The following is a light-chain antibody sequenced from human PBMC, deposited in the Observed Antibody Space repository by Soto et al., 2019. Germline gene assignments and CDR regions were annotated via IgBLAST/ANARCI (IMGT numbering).Light chain of an antibody. CDR2: ASS. V-gene: IGKV1-6*01. CDR3: LQDYNYPRT. J-gene: IGKJ1*01. CDR1: QDIRTE. Sequence: IQMTQSPSSLSASVGDRVTITCRASQDIRTELGWYQQKPGKAPELLIYASSILQSGVPSRFSGSGSGTDFTLTISSLQPEDFATYYCLQDYNYPRTFGQGTKVDIK.